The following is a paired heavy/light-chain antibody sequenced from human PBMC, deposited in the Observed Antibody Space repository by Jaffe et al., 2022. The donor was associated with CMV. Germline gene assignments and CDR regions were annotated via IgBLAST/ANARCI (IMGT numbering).Heavy chain of an antibody. CDR1: GYTFTNYW. J-gene: IGHJ4*02. D-gene: IGHD6-19*01. Sequence: EVQLVQSGAEVKKPGESLRISCKGSGYTFTNYWISWVRQMPGKGLEWMGRIDPSDSYTNYSPSLEGHVTISADKSISTAYLQWSSLKASDTAMYYCARHLGPYSSVSYFFDYWGQGTLVTVSS. CDR3: ARHLGPYSSVSYFFDY. V-gene: IGHV5-10-1*03. CDR2: IDPSDSYT.
Light chain of an antibody. CDR2: DAS. CDR3: QQYDNLPLT. CDR1: QDISNY. J-gene: IGKJ4*01. Sequence: DIQMTQSPSSLSASVGDRVTITCQASQDISNYLNWYQQKPGKAPKVLIYDASNLETGVPSRFSGSGSGTDFSFTIRSLQPEDIATYFCQQYDNLPLTFGGGTKVQIK. V-gene: IGKV1-33*01.